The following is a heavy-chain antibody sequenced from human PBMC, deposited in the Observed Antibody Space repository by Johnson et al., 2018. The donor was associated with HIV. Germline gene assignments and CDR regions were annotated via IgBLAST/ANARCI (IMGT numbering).Heavy chain of an antibody. CDR2: IYSGGST. CDR1: GFSFSDYY. V-gene: IGHV3-66*01. D-gene: IGHD1-26*01. J-gene: IGHJ3*02. Sequence: VQLVESGGGLVKPGGSLRLSCAASGFSFSDYYMSWVRQAPGKGLEWVSVIYSGGSTYYADSVKGRFTISRDNSKNTLYLQMNSLRGEDTAVYYCAIGQSGSYGAFDIWGQGTMVTVSS. CDR3: AIGQSGSYGAFDI.